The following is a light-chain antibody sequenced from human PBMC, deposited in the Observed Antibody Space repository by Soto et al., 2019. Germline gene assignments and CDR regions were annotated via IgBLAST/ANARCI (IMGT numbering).Light chain of an antibody. Sequence: EIVLTQSPATLSLSPGERATLSCRASQSVTSYLAWYQQKPGQAPRLLIYDASNRATGIPARFSGSGSGTDFTLTISSLEPGDFAVYYCQQRSNWITFGQGTRLEIK. CDR3: QQRSNWIT. CDR1: QSVTSY. CDR2: DAS. V-gene: IGKV3-11*01. J-gene: IGKJ5*01.